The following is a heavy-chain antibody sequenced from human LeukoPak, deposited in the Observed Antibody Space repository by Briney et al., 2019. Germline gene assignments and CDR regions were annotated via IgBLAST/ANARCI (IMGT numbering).Heavy chain of an antibody. Sequence: PGRSLRLSCAASGFTFSSYAMHWVRQAPGKGLEWVAVISYDGSNKHYADSVKGRFTISRDNSKNTLYLQMNSLRAEDTAVYYCAREDILNVDTAMAPFFDYWGQGTLVTVSS. V-gene: IGHV3-30-3*01. CDR1: GFTFSSYA. D-gene: IGHD5-18*01. CDR3: AREDILNVDTAMAPFFDY. CDR2: ISYDGSNK. J-gene: IGHJ4*02.